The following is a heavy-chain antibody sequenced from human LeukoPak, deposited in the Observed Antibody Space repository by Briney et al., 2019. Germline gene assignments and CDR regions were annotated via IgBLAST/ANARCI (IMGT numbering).Heavy chain of an antibody. CDR3: ARDGVHDYGGNSVYYYYMDV. V-gene: IGHV3-21*01. CDR1: GFIFNTYT. Sequence: GGSLRLSCAASGFIFNTYTMNWVRQAPGKGLEWVSCISGSGYMYYADSVKGRFTISRDNAKNSLYLQMNSLRAEDTAVYYCARDGVHDYGGNSVYYYYMDVWGKGTTVTVSS. CDR2: ISGSGYM. D-gene: IGHD4-23*01. J-gene: IGHJ6*03.